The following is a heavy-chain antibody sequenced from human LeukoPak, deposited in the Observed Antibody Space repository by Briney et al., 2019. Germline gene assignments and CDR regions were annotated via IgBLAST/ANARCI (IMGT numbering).Heavy chain of an antibody. J-gene: IGHJ4*02. Sequence: ASVKVSCKASGYTFTSYAMHWVRQAPGQRLEWMGWINAGNGNTKYSQKFQGRVTITRDTSASTAYMELSSLRSEDTAVYYCARDTDGIVGAYFDYWGQGTLVTVSS. CDR3: ARDTDGIVGAYFDY. V-gene: IGHV1-3*01. CDR2: INAGNGNT. CDR1: GYTFTSYA. D-gene: IGHD1-26*01.